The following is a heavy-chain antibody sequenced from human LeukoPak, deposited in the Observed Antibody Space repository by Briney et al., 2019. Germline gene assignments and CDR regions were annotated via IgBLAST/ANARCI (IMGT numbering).Heavy chain of an antibody. CDR3: AKSQAGSGSYLYYFDY. D-gene: IGHD3-10*01. J-gene: IGHJ4*02. CDR1: GFTFSSYG. CDR2: ISGSGGST. Sequence: GGTLRLSCAASGFTFSSYGMSWVRQAPGKGLEWVSAISGSGGSTYYADSVKGRFTISRDNSKNTLYLQMNSLRAEDTAVYYCAKSQAGSGSYLYYFDYWGQGTLVTVSS. V-gene: IGHV3-23*01.